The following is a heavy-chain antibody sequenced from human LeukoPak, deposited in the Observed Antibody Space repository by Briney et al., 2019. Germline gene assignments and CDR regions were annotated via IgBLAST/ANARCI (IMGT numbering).Heavy chain of an antibody. CDR1: GFSFSDYY. CDR3: ARDGSGYYPDY. CDR2: LSGSGSTI. D-gene: IGHD3-22*01. J-gene: IGHJ4*02. V-gene: IGHV3-11*04. Sequence: GGSLRLSCAASGFSFSDYYMSWVRQAPGKGLEWLSYLSGSGSTIFYADSVKGRFTISRDNAKNSVYLQMNSLRAEDTAVCYCARDGSGYYPDYWGQGTLVTVSS.